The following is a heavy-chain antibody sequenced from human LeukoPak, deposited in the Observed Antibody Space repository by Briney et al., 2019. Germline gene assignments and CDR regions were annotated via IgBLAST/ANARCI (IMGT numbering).Heavy chain of an antibody. CDR2: INHSGST. Sequence: PSETLSLTCAVYGGSFSGYYWSWIRQPPGKGLEWIGEINHSGSTNYNPSLKRRVTISVDTSKNQFSLKRISRTAADPAVYYCXXXXXXXKWXXXSPXHYMDVXGKGTTVTVSS. V-gene: IGHV4-34*01. CDR3: XXXXXXXKWXXXSPXHYMDV. CDR1: GGSFSGYY. D-gene: IGHD2-8*01. J-gene: IGHJ6*03.